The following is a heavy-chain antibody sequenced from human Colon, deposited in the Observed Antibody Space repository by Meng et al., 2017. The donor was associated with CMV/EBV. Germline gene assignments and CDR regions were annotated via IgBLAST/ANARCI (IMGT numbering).Heavy chain of an antibody. J-gene: IGHJ6*02. V-gene: IGHV3-21*01. Sequence: GESLKISCAASGFALSPYYMNWVRQAPGKELEWVSSISSSSRNIYYADSVRGRFTISRDNAENSLDLQMNNLIADDTAIYYCARGYDSARALYYDGMDVWGQGTTVTVSS. CDR1: GFALSPYY. D-gene: IGHD5-12*01. CDR2: ISSSSRNI. CDR3: ARGYDSARALYYDGMDV.